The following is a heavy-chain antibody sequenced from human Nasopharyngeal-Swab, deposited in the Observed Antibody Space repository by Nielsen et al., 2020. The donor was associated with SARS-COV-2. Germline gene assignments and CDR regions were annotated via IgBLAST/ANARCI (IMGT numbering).Heavy chain of an antibody. CDR3: AREGYGDYAYYFDY. Sequence: ETLSLTCAASGFTFSSYSMNWVRQAPGKGLEWVSYISSSSSTIYYADSVKGRFTISRDNAKNSLYLQMNSLRAEDTAVYYCAREGYGDYAYYFDYWGQGTLVTVSS. CDR2: ISSSSSTI. J-gene: IGHJ4*02. V-gene: IGHV3-48*01. CDR1: GFTFSSYS. D-gene: IGHD4-17*01.